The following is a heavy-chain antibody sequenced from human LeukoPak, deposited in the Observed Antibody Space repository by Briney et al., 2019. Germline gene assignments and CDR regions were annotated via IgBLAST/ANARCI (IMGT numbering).Heavy chain of an antibody. CDR1: GFTFRNYG. V-gene: IGHV3-33*01. CDR2: IWFDGSKE. D-gene: IGHD3-9*01. J-gene: IGHJ6*02. CDR3: TRDLMDYDVSTGLHHYYMDV. Sequence: GGSLRLSCAASGFTFRNYGMHWVRQAPGKGLEWVAVIWFDGSKEYYVDSVRGRFTISRDNAKNTLHLQMNTLRVEDTAVYYCTRDLMDYDVSTGLHHYYMDVWGQGTTVTVSS.